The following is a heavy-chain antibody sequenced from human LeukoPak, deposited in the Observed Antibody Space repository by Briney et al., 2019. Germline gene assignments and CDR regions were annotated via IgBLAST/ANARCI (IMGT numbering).Heavy chain of an antibody. CDR2: INPNSGGT. V-gene: IGHV1-2*06. D-gene: IGHD3-3*01. CDR3: ASFYDFWSGYYDY. Sequence: GASVKVSCKASGYTFTGYYMHWVRQAPGQGLEWMGRINPNSGGTNYAQKFQGRVTMTRDTSISTAYMELSRLRSDDTAVYHCASFYDFWSGYYDYWGQGTLVTVSS. J-gene: IGHJ4*02. CDR1: GYTFTGYY.